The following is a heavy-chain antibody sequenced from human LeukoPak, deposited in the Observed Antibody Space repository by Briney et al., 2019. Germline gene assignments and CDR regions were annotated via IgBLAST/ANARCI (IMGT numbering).Heavy chain of an antibody. CDR2: IWYGGSNK. CDR3: ARDMCSGGSCYVYYYYGMDV. CDR1: GFTFSSYG. Sequence: GGSLRLSCAASGFTFSSYGMHWVRQAPGKGLAWVAVIWYGGSNKYYADSVKGRFTISRDNSKNTLYLQMNSLRAEDTAVYYCARDMCSGGSCYVYYYYGMDVWGKGTTVTVSS. J-gene: IGHJ6*04. V-gene: IGHV3-33*01. D-gene: IGHD2-15*01.